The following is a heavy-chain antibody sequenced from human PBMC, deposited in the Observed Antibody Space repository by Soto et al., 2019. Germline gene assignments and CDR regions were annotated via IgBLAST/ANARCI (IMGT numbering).Heavy chain of an antibody. CDR2: IHHSGST. Sequence: SETLSLTCAVSGGSIISSNWLNWFRQPPGKGLEWIGEIHHSGSTNYNPSLKSRVTISVDKSKNQFSLKLNSVTAADTAVYYCARVRQGCSSTSCYFDPWGQGTLVTVSS. V-gene: IGHV4-4*02. CDR3: ARVRQGCSSTSCYFDP. D-gene: IGHD2-2*01. CDR1: GGSIISSNW. J-gene: IGHJ5*02.